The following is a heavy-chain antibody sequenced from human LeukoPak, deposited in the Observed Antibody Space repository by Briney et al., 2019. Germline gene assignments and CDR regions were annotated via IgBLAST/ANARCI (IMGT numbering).Heavy chain of an antibody. CDR2: IIPIFDTA. CDR3: AGGTLGDILTGSYDY. CDR1: GGTFSSYA. J-gene: IGHJ4*02. V-gene: IGHV1-69*05. Sequence: ASVKVSCKASGGTFSSYAISWVRQAPGQGLEWMGGIIPIFDTANYAQKFQGRVTISTDGSTNTAYMELSSLRSEDTAVYYCAGGTLGDILTGSYDYWGQGTLVTVSS. D-gene: IGHD3-9*01.